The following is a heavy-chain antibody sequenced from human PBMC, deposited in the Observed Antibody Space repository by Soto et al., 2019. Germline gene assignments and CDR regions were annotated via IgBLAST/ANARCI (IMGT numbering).Heavy chain of an antibody. CDR3: AKDRFISPHYFDY. D-gene: IGHD3-16*01. V-gene: IGHV3-23*01. Sequence: GGSLRLSCEDSGFTFSSYAMSWVRQAPGKGLEWVSAISGSGGSTYYADSVKGRFTISRDNSKNTLYLQMNSLRAEDTAVYYCAKDRFISPHYFDYWGQGTLVTVS. CDR2: ISGSGGST. J-gene: IGHJ4*02. CDR1: GFTFSSYA.